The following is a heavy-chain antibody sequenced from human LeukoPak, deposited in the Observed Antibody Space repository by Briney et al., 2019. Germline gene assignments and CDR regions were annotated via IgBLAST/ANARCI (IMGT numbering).Heavy chain of an antibody. CDR1: GYTFTNYW. V-gene: IGHV5-51*01. Sequence: GESLKISCKGSGYTFTNYWIGWVRQMPGKGLEWMGIIYPGDSDTRYSPSFQGQVTISADKSISTAYLQWSSLKASDTAIYYCARASRSSSWYGWFDPWGQGTLVTVSS. CDR3: ARASRSSSWYGWFDP. J-gene: IGHJ5*02. CDR2: IYPGDSDT. D-gene: IGHD6-13*01.